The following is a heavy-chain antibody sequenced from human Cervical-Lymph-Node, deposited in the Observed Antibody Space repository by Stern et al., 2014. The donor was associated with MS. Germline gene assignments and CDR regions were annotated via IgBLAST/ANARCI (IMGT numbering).Heavy chain of an antibody. Sequence: VQLVESGGGLVQPGGSLRLSCAASGVTLSDLWLNWVRQAPGQGLEWLAIVMQDGGQTSYADSVKGRFTISRDNTKNSLFLQMTSLRPDDTALYYCVGGWGWLPDYWGQGTLVTVSS. J-gene: IGHJ4*02. CDR2: VMQDGGQT. CDR1: GVTLSDLW. V-gene: IGHV3-7*01. CDR3: VGGWGWLPDY. D-gene: IGHD3-16*01.